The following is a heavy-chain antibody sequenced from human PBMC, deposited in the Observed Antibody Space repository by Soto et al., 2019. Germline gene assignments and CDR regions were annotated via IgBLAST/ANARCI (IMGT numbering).Heavy chain of an antibody. D-gene: IGHD3-10*01. V-gene: IGHV4-59*01. CDR3: ARLYGSGSYYPYYYYNLDV. J-gene: IGHJ6*02. CDR1: GGSISSYY. CDR2: IYYSGST. Sequence: SETLSLTCTVSGGSISSYYWSWIRQPPGKGLEWIGYIYYSGSTNYNPSLKSRVTISVDTSKNQFSLKLSSVTAADTAVYYCARLYGSGSYYPYYYYNLDVWGQGSTVTVS.